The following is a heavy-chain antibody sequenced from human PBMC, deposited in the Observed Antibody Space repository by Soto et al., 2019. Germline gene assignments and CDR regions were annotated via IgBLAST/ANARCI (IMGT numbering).Heavy chain of an antibody. J-gene: IGHJ3*02. CDR3: ARRIAAAIDAFDI. Sequence: GGSLRLSCAASGFTFSSYAMSWFRQAPGKGLEWVSAISGSGGSTYYADSVKGRFTISRDNSKNTLYLQMNSLRAEDTAVYYCARRIAAAIDAFDIWGQGTMVTVSS. CDR1: GFTFSSYA. D-gene: IGHD6-13*01. V-gene: IGHV3-23*01. CDR2: ISGSGGST.